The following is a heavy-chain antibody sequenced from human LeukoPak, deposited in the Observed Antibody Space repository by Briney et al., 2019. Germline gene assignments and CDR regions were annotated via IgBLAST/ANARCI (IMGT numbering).Heavy chain of an antibody. CDR2: ISAYNGNT. CDR3: VRVSERITIFGVVIAYFDY. Sequence: GASVKVSCKASGYTFTSYGISWVRQAPGQGLEWIGWISAYNGNTNYAQKLQGRVTMTTDTSTSTAYMELRSLRSDATAVYYCVRVSERITIFGVVIAYFDYWGQGTLVTVSS. J-gene: IGHJ4*02. D-gene: IGHD3-3*01. V-gene: IGHV1-18*01. CDR1: GYTFTSYG.